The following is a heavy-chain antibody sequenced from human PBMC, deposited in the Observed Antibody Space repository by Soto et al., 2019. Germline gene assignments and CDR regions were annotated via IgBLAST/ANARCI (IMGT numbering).Heavy chain of an antibody. J-gene: IGHJ5*02. D-gene: IGHD2-15*01. CDR1: GYTFTSYY. CDR3: VRFRGRSDSRRWFDP. Sequence: ASVKVSCKASGYTFTSYYMHWVRQAPGQGLEWMGIINPSGGSTSYAQKFQGRVTMTRDTSTSTVYMELSSLRSEDTAVYYCVRFRGRSDSRRWFDPWGQGTLVTVSS. V-gene: IGHV1-46*01. CDR2: INPSGGST.